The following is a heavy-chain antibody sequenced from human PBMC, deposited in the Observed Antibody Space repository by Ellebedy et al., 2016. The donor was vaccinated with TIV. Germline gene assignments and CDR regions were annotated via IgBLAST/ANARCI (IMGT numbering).Heavy chain of an antibody. Sequence: SETLSLXXTVSGGSISSSSYFWGWIRQPPGKGLEWIGIIYYSGGTYYNPSLNSRVTISLDTSKNQVSLNLSSVTAADAAVYYCARPLRSTVTTSIYFDYWGQGALVTVSS. CDR1: GGSISSSSYF. D-gene: IGHD4-17*01. J-gene: IGHJ4*02. CDR3: ARPLRSTVTTSIYFDY. V-gene: IGHV4-39*01. CDR2: IYYSGGT.